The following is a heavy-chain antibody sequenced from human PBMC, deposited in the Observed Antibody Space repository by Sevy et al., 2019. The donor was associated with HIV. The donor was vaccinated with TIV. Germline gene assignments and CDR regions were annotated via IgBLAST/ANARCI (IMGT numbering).Heavy chain of an antibody. D-gene: IGHD3-10*01. V-gene: IGHV3-30*02. CDR3: AKGLGMVQGALLSDDV. CDR2: IRYDGSTK. Sequence: GGSLRLSCAASGFTFSRYGMHWVRQAPGKGLEWVAFIRYDGSTKYYAESVKGRFIISRDNSKDTLYLQMNSLRGDDTSLYYCAKGLGMVQGALLSDDVCGQGTMVTVSS. J-gene: IGHJ3*01. CDR1: GFTFSRYG.